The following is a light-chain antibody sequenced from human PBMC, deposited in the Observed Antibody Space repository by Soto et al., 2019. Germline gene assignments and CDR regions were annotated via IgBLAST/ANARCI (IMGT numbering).Light chain of an antibody. CDR1: SSDVGGYNY. V-gene: IGLV2-14*01. CDR2: EVS. J-gene: IGLJ2*01. Sequence: QSALTQPASVSGSPGQSITISCTGTSSDVGGYNYVSWYQQHPGKAPKLMIYEVSNRPSGVSNRFSGSKSGNTASLTISGLQAEDEADYYCSSYTSIRHVVFGGGTKLTVL. CDR3: SSYTSIRHVV.